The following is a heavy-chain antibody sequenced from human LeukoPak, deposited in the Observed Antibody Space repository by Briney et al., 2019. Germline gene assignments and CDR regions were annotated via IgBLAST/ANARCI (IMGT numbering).Heavy chain of an antibody. Sequence: PSETLSLTCTLSGGSISGYYWSWVRQSPGKGLEWIGYIYNSGSTNYNPSLQSRVTISVDTSKSQFSLNLSSVTAADTAVYYCARYGSGTYPRFDYWGQGTLVTVSS. CDR3: ARYGSGTYPRFDY. CDR2: IYNSGST. CDR1: GGSISGYY. D-gene: IGHD3-10*01. J-gene: IGHJ4*02. V-gene: IGHV4-59*08.